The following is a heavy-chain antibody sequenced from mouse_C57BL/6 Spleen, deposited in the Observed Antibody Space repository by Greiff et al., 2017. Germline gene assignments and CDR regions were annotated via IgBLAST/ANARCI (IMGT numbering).Heavy chain of an antibody. Sequence: VQVVESGPGLVQPSQSLSISCTVSGFSLTSYGVHWVRQSPGKGLEWLGVIWSGGSTDYNAAFISRLGISTVNSKSQVFLKMNSLQADDTAIYYYARMDGYDGEGYFDYWGQGTTLTVSS. CDR3: ARMDGYDGEGYFDY. CDR2: IWSGGST. J-gene: IGHJ2*01. CDR1: GFSLTSYG. V-gene: IGHV2-2*01. D-gene: IGHD2-2*01.